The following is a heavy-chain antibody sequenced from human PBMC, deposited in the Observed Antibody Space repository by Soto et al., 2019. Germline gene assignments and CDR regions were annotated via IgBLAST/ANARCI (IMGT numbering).Heavy chain of an antibody. Sequence: QLVQSGTEMKRPGSSVKVSCETSGGIFTNYIFNWVRQAPGQGLEWMGWIIPVLNITNYAQKFQGRATITADKSTSTAYLELTSLRSEDTAIYFCAKAPTANSPSDYWGQGTLVTVSS. V-gene: IGHV1-69*02. CDR2: IIPVLNIT. D-gene: IGHD1-7*01. J-gene: IGHJ4*02. CDR3: AKAPTANSPSDY. CDR1: GGIFTNYI.